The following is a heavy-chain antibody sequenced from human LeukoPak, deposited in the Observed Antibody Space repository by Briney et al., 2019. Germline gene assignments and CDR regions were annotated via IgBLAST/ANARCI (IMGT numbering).Heavy chain of an antibody. D-gene: IGHD6-13*01. Sequence: SETLSLTCTVSGGSISSRGYYWGWIRQPPGRGLQWIGSFYYSGSPYYNPSLKSRLSISVDTSKNQFSLKLSSVTAADTAVYYCARGASSSSWYRYWGQGTLVTVSS. J-gene: IGHJ4*02. CDR2: FYYSGSP. V-gene: IGHV4-39*01. CDR1: GGSISSRGYY. CDR3: ARGASSSSWYRY.